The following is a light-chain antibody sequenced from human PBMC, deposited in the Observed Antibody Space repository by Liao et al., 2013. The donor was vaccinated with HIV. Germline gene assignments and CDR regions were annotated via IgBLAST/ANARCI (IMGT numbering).Light chain of an antibody. V-gene: IGLV3-25*03. J-gene: IGLJ1*01. CDR1: NIGSKS. CDR2: KDT. CDR3: QSPDSSGTYV. Sequence: SNVLTQPPSVSVAPGQTARITCGGDNIGSKSVHWYQQKPGQAPVLVIYKDTERPSGIPERFSGSISGTTVTLTISGVQAEDEADYYCQSPDSSGTYVFGTGTKVTVL.